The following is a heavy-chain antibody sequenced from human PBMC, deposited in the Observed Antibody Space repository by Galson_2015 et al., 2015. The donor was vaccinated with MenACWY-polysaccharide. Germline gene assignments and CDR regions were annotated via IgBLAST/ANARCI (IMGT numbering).Heavy chain of an antibody. CDR2: INPNSGTT. CDR3: ARVPPCNQSEGNWFVT. V-gene: IGHV1-2*02. Sequence: SVKVSCKASGYTFTSNFIHWVRQAPGQGFEWMGWINPNSGTTRYSQKFQDRVTMTRDTSINTAYMELRRLRSDDTAVYYCARVPPCNQSEGNWFVTWGQGTPVAVSS. CDR1: GYTFTSNF. J-gene: IGHJ5*02.